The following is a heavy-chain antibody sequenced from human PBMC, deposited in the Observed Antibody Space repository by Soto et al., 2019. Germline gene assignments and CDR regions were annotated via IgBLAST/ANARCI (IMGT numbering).Heavy chain of an antibody. CDR3: AREAGVHDWLDP. CDR1: GFTFSSYE. V-gene: IGHV3-48*03. CDR2: ITTSGSAT. Sequence: QLVESGGGLVQPGGSLRLSCAASGFTFSSYEMSWVRQAPGKGLEWVSYITTSGSATYYADSVKGRLTISRDNARISVYLEMNSLRVEDTAVYYCAREAGVHDWLDPWGQGTQVTVSS. J-gene: IGHJ5*02. D-gene: IGHD3-10*01.